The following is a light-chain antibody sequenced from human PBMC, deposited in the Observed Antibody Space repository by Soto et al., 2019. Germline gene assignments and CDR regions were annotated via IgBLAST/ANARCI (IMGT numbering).Light chain of an antibody. CDR1: QSVSSN. CDR2: GAS. Sequence: EIVMTQSPATLSVSPGERATLSCRASQSVSSNLAWYQQKPGQAPRLLIYGASTRATGIPARFSGSGSGTEFTLTISSPQSAVFAVYYCQQYNNWPPWSFGKGTKVEIK. J-gene: IGKJ1*01. CDR3: QQYNNWPPWS. V-gene: IGKV3-15*01.